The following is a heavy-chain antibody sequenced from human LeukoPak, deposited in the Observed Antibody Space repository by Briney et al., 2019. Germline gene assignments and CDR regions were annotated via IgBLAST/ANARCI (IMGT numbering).Heavy chain of an antibody. CDR2: IYHSGST. V-gene: IGHV4-4*02. CDR1: GGSISSSNW. J-gene: IGHJ5*02. Sequence: SETLSLTCAVSGGSISSSNWWSWVRQPPGKGLEWIGEIYHSGSTNYNPSLKSRVTISVDKSKNQFSLKLSSVTAADTAVYYCASRDIVVPAAIDPWGQGTLVTVSS. CDR3: ASRDIVVPAAIDP. D-gene: IGHD2-2*01.